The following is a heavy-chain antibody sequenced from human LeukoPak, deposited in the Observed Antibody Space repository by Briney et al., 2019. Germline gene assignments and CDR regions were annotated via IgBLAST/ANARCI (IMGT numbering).Heavy chain of an antibody. V-gene: IGHV4-30-4*08. CDR2: IYYSGST. Sequence: SETLSLTCTVSGGSISSGDYYWSWIRQPPVKGLEWTGYIYYSGSTYYNPSLKSRVTISVDTSKNQFSLKLSSVTAADTAVYYCASTTIFGVVTDDNWFDPWGQGTLVTVSS. D-gene: IGHD3-3*01. CDR1: GGSISSGDYY. J-gene: IGHJ5*02. CDR3: ASTTIFGVVTDDNWFDP.